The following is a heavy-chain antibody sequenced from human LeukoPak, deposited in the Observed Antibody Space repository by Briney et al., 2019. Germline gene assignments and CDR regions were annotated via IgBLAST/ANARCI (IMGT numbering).Heavy chain of an antibody. D-gene: IGHD4-23*01. CDR2: IYYSGST. Sequence: SETLSLTCAVYGGSFSGYYWSWIRQPPGKGLEWIGSIYYSGSTYYNPSLKSRVTISVDTSKNQFSLKLSSVTAADTAVYYCARHIDYGGNYYYYGMDVWGQGTTVTVSS. V-gene: IGHV4-34*01. CDR3: ARHIDYGGNYYYYGMDV. CDR1: GGSFSGYY. J-gene: IGHJ6*02.